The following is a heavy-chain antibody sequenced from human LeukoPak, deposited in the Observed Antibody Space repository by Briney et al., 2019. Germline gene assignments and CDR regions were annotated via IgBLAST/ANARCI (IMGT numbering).Heavy chain of an antibody. Sequence: SETLSLTCAVYGGSFSSYYWSWIRQPAGKGLEWIGRIYTSGSTNYNPSLKSRVTMSVDTSKNQFSLKLSSVTAADTAVYYCARDGSDSSGWFLVDYWGQGTLVTVSS. D-gene: IGHD6-19*01. V-gene: IGHV4-4*07. CDR1: GGSFSSYY. J-gene: IGHJ4*02. CDR3: ARDGSDSSGWFLVDY. CDR2: IYTSGST.